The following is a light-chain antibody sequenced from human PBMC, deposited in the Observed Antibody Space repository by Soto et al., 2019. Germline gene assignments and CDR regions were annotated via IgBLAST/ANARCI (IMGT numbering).Light chain of an antibody. CDR2: AAS. CDR3: QQYNNWYLT. Sequence: EIVMTQSPATLSVDPGERGTLSCRASQSVSSDLAWYQQKPGQAPRLLIYAASTGATGIPARFSGSGSGTEFTLTISSLQSEDFAVYYCQQYNNWYLTFGGGTKVDIK. V-gene: IGKV3-15*01. CDR1: QSVSSD. J-gene: IGKJ4*01.